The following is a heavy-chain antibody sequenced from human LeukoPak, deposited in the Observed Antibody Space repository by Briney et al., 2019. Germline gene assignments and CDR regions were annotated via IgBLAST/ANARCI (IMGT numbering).Heavy chain of an antibody. CDR1: GFSFSSYA. V-gene: IGHV3-23*01. CDR3: VKISSSPLY. CDR2: ITGTGSST. J-gene: IGHJ4*02. D-gene: IGHD6-6*01. Sequence: GGSLRLSCAASGFSFSSYAMSWVRQAPGKGLEWVSGITGTGSSTYYADSVKGRFTISRDNSKNTLYLQMSGLRAEDTAIYYCVKISSSPLYWGQGALVTVSS.